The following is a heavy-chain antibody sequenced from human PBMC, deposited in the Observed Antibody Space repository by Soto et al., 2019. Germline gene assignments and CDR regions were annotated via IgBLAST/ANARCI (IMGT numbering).Heavy chain of an antibody. CDR1: GYTFTTYA. CDR3: ARVLLGSGTYYNAFDD. J-gene: IGHJ4*02. Sequence: ASVKVSCKASGYTFTTYAMHWVRQAPGQRLEWMGWINAGNGNPKYSQKLQGRVTITRDTSASTAYMELSSLRSEDTAVYYCARVLLGSGTYYNAFDDWGQGTLVTVS. CDR2: INAGNGNP. D-gene: IGHD3-10*01. V-gene: IGHV1-3*01.